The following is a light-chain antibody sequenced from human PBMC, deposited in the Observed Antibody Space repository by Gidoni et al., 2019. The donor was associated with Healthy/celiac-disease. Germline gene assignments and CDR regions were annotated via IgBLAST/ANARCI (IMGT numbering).Light chain of an antibody. J-gene: IGKJ4*01. V-gene: IGKV3-15*01. CDR2: GAS. CDR3: QQYNNWLLT. Sequence: EIVLTQSPATLSVSPGERATLSCRASPSVSSNLAWYQQKPGQAPRLLIYGASARATGIPARFSGSGAGKEFTLNSSSLQSEDWAVYYCQQYNNWLLTFGGGTKVEIK. CDR1: PSVSSN.